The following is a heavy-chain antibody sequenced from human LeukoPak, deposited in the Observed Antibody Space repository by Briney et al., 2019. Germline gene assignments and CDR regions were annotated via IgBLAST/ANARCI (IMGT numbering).Heavy chain of an antibody. CDR3: AKTEGITMIVVVITTQYYFDY. Sequence: GGSLRLSCAASGFTFSSYAMSWVRQAPGKGLEWVSAISGSGGSTYYADSVKGRFTISRDNSKNTLYLQMNSLRAEDTAVYYCAKTEGITMIVVVITTQYYFDYWGQGTLVTVSS. D-gene: IGHD3-22*01. J-gene: IGHJ4*02. V-gene: IGHV3-23*01. CDR1: GFTFSSYA. CDR2: ISGSGGST.